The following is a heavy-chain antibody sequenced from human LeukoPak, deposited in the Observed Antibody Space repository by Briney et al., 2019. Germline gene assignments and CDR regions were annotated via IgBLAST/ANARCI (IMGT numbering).Heavy chain of an antibody. CDR1: GFTLRSYT. V-gene: IGHV3-21*01. J-gene: IGHJ4*02. CDR3: AREGQVVGRTMSDY. D-gene: IGHD1-26*01. CDR2: IGISSNKI. Sequence: GGSLRLSCAASGFTLRSYTMNWVRQAPGKGLEWVSSIGISSNKIYYADSVKGRFIISRDNAKNSVYLQMNSLRTEDTAVYYCAREGQVVGRTMSDYWGQGTLVTVSS.